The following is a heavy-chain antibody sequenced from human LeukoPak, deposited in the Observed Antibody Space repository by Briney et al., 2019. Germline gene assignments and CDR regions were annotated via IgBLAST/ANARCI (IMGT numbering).Heavy chain of an antibody. Sequence: SETLSLTCTVSGGSISSSSYYWGWIRQPPGKGLEWIGSIYYSGSTYYNPSLKSRVTISVDTSKNQFSLKLSSVTAADTAVYYCAKDHHRSIVGATLDYWGQGTLVTVSS. D-gene: IGHD1-26*01. J-gene: IGHJ4*02. CDR1: GGSISSSSYY. CDR3: AKDHHRSIVGATLDY. V-gene: IGHV4-39*02. CDR2: IYYSGST.